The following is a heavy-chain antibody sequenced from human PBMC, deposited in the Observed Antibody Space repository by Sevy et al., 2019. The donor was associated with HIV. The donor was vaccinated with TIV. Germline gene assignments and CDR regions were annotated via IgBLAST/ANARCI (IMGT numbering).Heavy chain of an antibody. CDR3: ASDGVGATVGAFDI. CDR2: ISSSSSTI. V-gene: IGHV3-48*02. D-gene: IGHD1-26*01. CDR1: GFTFSSYS. Sequence: GGSLRLSCAASGFTFSSYSMNWVRQAPGKGLEWVSYISSSSSTIYYADSVKGRFTISRDNAKNSLYLQMNSRRDEDTAVYYCASDGVGATVGAFDIWGQGTMVTVSS. J-gene: IGHJ3*02.